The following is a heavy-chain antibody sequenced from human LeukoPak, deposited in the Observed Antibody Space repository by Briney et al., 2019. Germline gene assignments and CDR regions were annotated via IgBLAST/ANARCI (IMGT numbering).Heavy chain of an antibody. J-gene: IGHJ5*02. CDR1: GFTFSSYG. CDR3: ARVAENA. Sequence: GRSLRLSCAASGFTFSSYGMHWVRQAPGKGLEWVAVISYDGSNKYYADSVKGRFTISRDNSKNTLYLQMNNLRAEDTAVYYCARVAENAWGQGTLVTVSS. D-gene: IGHD6-13*01. CDR2: ISYDGSNK. V-gene: IGHV3-30*03.